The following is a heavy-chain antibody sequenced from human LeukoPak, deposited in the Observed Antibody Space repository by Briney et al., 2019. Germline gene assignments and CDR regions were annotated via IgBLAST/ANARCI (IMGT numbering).Heavy chain of an antibody. D-gene: IGHD5-12*01. CDR2: MNPNSGNT. CDR3: ARDDADSAYADGDY. V-gene: IGHV1-8*01. Sequence: ASVKVSCKASGYTFTSYDINWVRQATGQGLEWMGWMNPNSGNTGYAQKFQGRVTMTRNTSISTAYMELSSLRSEDTAVYYCARDDADSAYADGDYWGQGTLVTVSS. J-gene: IGHJ4*02. CDR1: GYTFTSYD.